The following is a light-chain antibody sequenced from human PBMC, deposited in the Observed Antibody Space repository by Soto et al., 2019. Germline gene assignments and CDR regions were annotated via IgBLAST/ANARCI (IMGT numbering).Light chain of an antibody. J-gene: IGLJ3*02. CDR1: SSDVGGYNY. CDR3: GSFAGPVWV. CDR2: EVT. V-gene: IGLV2-8*01. Sequence: QSALTQPASVSGSPGQSITISCTGTSSDVGGYNYVSWYQQHPGKAPKLMIYEVTKRPSGVPDRFSGFKAGNTASLTVFGLQAEDEADYYCGSFAGPVWVFGGGTKLTVL.